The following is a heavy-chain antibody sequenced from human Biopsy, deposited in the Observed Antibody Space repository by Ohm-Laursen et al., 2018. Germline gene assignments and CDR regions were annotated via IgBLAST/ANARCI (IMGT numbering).Heavy chain of an antibody. CDR2: INPKSGGT. J-gene: IGHJ4*02. V-gene: IGHV1-2*02. CDR3: AIDGNDFLTDYLKIDQ. Sequence: ASVKVSCNASGYTFTNYGISWVRQAPGQGLEWMGWINPKSGGTHYLEKFRGRVTMTRDTSISTAYMEVSSLRSDDTAVYYCAIDGNDFLTDYLKIDQWGQGTLVTVSS. CDR1: GYTFTNYG. D-gene: IGHD3-9*01.